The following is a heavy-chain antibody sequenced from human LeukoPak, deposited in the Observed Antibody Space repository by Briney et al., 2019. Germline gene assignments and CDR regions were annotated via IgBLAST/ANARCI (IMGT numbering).Heavy chain of an antibody. CDR1: GFTFSSSL. CDR2: IKSDGSRT. CDR3: ATLRDY. D-gene: IGHD3-16*01. Sequence: QAGGSLRLSCTASGFTFSSSLMHWVRQAPGKGLVWVSHIKSDGSRTTYADSVKGRFTISRDNARNTLYLQMNSLRAEDTAIYYCATLRDYWGQGTLVTVSS. V-gene: IGHV3-74*01. J-gene: IGHJ4*02.